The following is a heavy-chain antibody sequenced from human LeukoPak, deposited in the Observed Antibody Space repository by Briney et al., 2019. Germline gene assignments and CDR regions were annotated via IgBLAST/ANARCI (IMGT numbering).Heavy chain of an antibody. D-gene: IGHD2-2*01. CDR1: GGSISRYNW. CDR3: ARQLRLSYALWGPTRYYFDY. Sequence: SGTLSLTFAISGGSISRYNWWSWVRQPPGKGLEGIREIYHSGSTNYNPSLKSRVTISVDTSKNQFSLKLSSVTAADTAVYYCARQLRLSYALWGPTRYYFDYWGQGTLVTVSS. V-gene: IGHV4-4*02. J-gene: IGHJ4*02. CDR2: IYHSGST.